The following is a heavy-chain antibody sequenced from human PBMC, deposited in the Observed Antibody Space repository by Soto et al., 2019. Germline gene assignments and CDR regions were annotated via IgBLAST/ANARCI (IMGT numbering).Heavy chain of an antibody. D-gene: IGHD6-25*01. Sequence: QVLLQESGPGLVKPSETLSLTCTVSGGSFTSGGYYWTWIRQLPGKGLEWLGYISYSGRTYYNPSLKSQVVISTDLPKKQVPLKLTSVTAAGAAAYFCARDRRAARDGMDVWGQGTTVIVSS. J-gene: IGHJ6*02. V-gene: IGHV4-31*01. CDR2: ISYSGRT. CDR3: ARDRRAARDGMDV. CDR1: GGSFTSGGYY.